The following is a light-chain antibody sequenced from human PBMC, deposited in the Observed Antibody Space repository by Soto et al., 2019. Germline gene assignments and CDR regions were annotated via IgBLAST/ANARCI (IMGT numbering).Light chain of an antibody. CDR2: LEGSGSY. CDR3: ETWDSNTVV. J-gene: IGLJ2*01. CDR1: SGHSSYI. V-gene: IGLV4-60*03. Sequence: QAVVTQSSSASASLGSSVKLTCTLSSGHSSYIIAWHQQQPGKAPRYLMKLEGSGSYNKGSGVPDRFSDSSSGADRYLTISNLQSEDEADYYCETWDSNTVVFGGGTQLTVL.